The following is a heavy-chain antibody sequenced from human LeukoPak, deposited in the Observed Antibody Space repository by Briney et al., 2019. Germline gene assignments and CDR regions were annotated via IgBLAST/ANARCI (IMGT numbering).Heavy chain of an antibody. J-gene: IGHJ4*02. CDR1: GGSISSSNW. CDR3: ARNRVVPYYFDY. CDR2: IYHSGST. V-gene: IGHV4-4*02. Sequence: PSETLSLTCAVSGGSISSSNWWSWVRQPPGKGLEWFGEIYHSGSTNYNPSLKSRVTISVDKSKNQFSLKLSSVTAADTAVYYCARNRVVPYYFDYWGQGTLVTVSS. D-gene: IGHD3-3*01.